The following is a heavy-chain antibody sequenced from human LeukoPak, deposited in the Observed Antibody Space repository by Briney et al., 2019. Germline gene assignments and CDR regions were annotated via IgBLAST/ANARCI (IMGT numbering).Heavy chain of an antibody. V-gene: IGHV3-21*01. CDR3: ARAAYGDYGLDY. J-gene: IGHJ4*02. Sequence: GGSLRLSCAASGFTFSSYSMNWVRQAPGKGLEWVSSISSSSSYIYYADSVKGRFTISRDNAKKSLYLQMNSLRAEDTAVYYCARAAYGDYGLDYWGQGTLVTVSS. D-gene: IGHD4-17*01. CDR2: ISSSSSYI. CDR1: GFTFSSYS.